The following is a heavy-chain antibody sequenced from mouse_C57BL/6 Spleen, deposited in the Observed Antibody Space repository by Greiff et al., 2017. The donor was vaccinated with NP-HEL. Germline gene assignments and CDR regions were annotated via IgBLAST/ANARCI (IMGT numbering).Heavy chain of an antibody. D-gene: IGHD2-1*01. CDR3: TPGNYYAMDY. Sequence: VQLQQSGAELVRPGASVQLSCTASGFNIKDDYMHWVKQRPEPGLEWIGWIDPENGDTEYASKFQGKATITADTSSNTAYLQLSSLTSEDTAVYYCTPGNYYAMDYWGQGTSVTVSS. J-gene: IGHJ4*01. CDR2: IDPENGDT. CDR1: GFNIKDDY. V-gene: IGHV14-4*01.